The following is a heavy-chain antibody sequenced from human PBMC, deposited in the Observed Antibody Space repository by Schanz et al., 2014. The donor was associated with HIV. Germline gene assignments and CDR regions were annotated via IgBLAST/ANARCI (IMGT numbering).Heavy chain of an antibody. D-gene: IGHD2-21*02. V-gene: IGHV1-18*01. CDR2: ISPYNGYT. J-gene: IGHJ6*02. Sequence: QVQLVQSGAEVKKSGSSVKVSCKASGGTFSNYAITWVRQAPGQGLEWMGGISPYNGYTDYAQKLQGRVTLTTDTSTTTAYMDLRSLRSDDTAVYHCARRESDGALDVWGPGTTVIVSS. CDR3: ARRESDGALDV. CDR1: GGTFSNYA.